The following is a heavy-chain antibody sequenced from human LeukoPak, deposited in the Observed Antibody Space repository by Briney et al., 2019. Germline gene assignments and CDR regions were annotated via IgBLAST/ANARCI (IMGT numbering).Heavy chain of an antibody. CDR1: GGTFSSYT. Sequence: SVTVSCKASGGTFSSYTISWVRQAPGQGLEWMGRIIPILGIANYAQKFQGRVTITADKSTSTAYMELSGLRSDDTAVYYCAREGLYTSSSDFDYWGQGTLVTVSS. J-gene: IGHJ4*02. D-gene: IGHD6-6*01. V-gene: IGHV1-69*04. CDR2: IIPILGIA. CDR3: AREGLYTSSSDFDY.